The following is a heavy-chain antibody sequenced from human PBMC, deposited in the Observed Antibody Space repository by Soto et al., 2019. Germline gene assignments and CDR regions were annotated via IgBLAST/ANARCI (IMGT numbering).Heavy chain of an antibody. CDR2: IIPIFGAA. Sequence: QVQLMQSGAEVKKPGSSVKVSCKASGGTFNSYAVNWVRQAPGQGLEWMGGIIPIFGAANYAQKFQGSVTITADESTSTIYMELSSLKSEYTAVFYCASALRITTAGPRPYDYWGQGTLVTVSS. J-gene: IGHJ4*02. D-gene: IGHD6-25*01. CDR1: GGTFNSYA. CDR3: ASALRITTAGPRPYDY. V-gene: IGHV1-69*12.